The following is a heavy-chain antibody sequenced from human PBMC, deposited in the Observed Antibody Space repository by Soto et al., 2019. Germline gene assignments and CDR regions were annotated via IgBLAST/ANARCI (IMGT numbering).Heavy chain of an antibody. D-gene: IGHD6-19*01. CDR1: GFSLSTSGMR. Sequence: SRPTLVNPTQTLTLTCTFSGFSLSTSGMRVSWIRQPPGKALEWLARIDWDDDKFYSTSLKTRLTISKDTSKNQVVLTMTNMDPVDTATYYCARHSSGCIDYWCQGTLGTVSS. J-gene: IGHJ4*02. V-gene: IGHV2-70*04. CDR2: IDWDDDK. CDR3: ARHSSGCIDY.